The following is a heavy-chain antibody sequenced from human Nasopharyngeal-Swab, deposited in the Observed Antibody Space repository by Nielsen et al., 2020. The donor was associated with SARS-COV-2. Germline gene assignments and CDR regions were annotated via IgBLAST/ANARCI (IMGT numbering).Heavy chain of an antibody. Sequence: GESLKISCAASGFTFSSYSMNWVRQAPGKGLEWVSYISSSSSTIYYADSVKGRFTISRDNAKNSLSLQMNSLRDEDTAVYYCARDVEALYYDILTGCLDYWGQGTLVTVSS. V-gene: IGHV3-48*02. CDR2: ISSSSSTI. CDR1: GFTFSSYS. D-gene: IGHD3-9*01. J-gene: IGHJ4*02. CDR3: ARDVEALYYDILTGCLDY.